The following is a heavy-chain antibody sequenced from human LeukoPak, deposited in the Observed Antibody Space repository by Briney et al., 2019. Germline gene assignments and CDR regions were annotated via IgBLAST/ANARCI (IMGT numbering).Heavy chain of an antibody. CDR2: VDHTGST. D-gene: IGHD4-11*01. Sequence: SETLSLTCTVSSGSINNYYWSWIRQPPGKGLEWIGYVDHTGSTKFNPSLNGRVSISRDTSNNFFSLRLRSVTAADTAVYFCARGRVSSSTWYSTYYYFFYMDFWGKGTTVTVSS. V-gene: IGHV4-59*01. CDR3: ARGRVSSSTWYSTYYYFFYMDF. J-gene: IGHJ6*03. CDR1: SGSINNYY.